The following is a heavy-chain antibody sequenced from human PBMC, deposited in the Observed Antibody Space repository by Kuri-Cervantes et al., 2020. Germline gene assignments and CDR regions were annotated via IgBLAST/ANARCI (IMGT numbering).Heavy chain of an antibody. D-gene: IGHD5-18*01. V-gene: IGHV3-23*01. J-gene: IGHJ4*02. CDR2: ISGSGGST. CDR3: AKGIGYSYCYFDY. Sequence: GESLKISFAASGFTFSSYAMSWVRQAPGKGLEWVSAISGSGGSTYSADSVKGRLTISRDNSKNTLYLQINSVRAEDMAVYYCAKGIGYSYCYFDYWGQGTLVTVSS. CDR1: GFTFSSYA.